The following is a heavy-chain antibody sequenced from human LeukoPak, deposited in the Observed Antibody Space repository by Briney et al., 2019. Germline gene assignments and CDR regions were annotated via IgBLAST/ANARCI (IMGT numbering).Heavy chain of an antibody. Sequence: GGSLRLSRAASGFTFSSYAIHWVRQAPGKGLEWVTIISYDGNNKYFADSVKGRFTISRDNSKNTLYLQMNSLRAEDTAAYYCARGLVTMVRGVISPDLDYWGQGTLVTVSS. CDR1: GFTFSSYA. J-gene: IGHJ4*02. V-gene: IGHV3-30*04. D-gene: IGHD3-10*01. CDR2: ISYDGNNK. CDR3: ARGLVTMVRGVISPDLDY.